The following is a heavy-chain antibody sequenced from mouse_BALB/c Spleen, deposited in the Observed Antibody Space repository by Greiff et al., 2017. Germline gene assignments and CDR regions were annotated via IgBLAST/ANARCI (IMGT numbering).Heavy chain of an antibody. Sequence: DVKLVESGGGLVQPGGSLKLSCAASGFTFSSYGMSWVRQTPDKRLELVATINSNGGSTYYPDSVKGRFTISRDNAKNTLYLQMSSLKSEDTAMYYCARGGYGSSYYAMDYWGQGTSVTVSS. V-gene: IGHV5-6-3*01. CDR1: GFTFSSYG. CDR2: INSNGGST. D-gene: IGHD1-1*01. J-gene: IGHJ4*01. CDR3: ARGGYGSSYYAMDY.